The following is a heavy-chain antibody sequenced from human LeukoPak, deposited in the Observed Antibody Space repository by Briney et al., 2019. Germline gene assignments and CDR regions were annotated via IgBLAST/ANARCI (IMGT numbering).Heavy chain of an antibody. CDR2: IYYSGST. Sequence: PSETLSLTCTVSGGSISRYYWIWIRQPPGKGLECIGYIYYSGSTNYNPSLKSRVTISVDTSKNQFSLKLSSVTAADTAVYYCARAPEIHSSVRSHSDGFDIWGQGTMVTVSS. J-gene: IGHJ3*02. CDR1: GGSISRYY. V-gene: IGHV4-59*01. D-gene: IGHD3-22*01. CDR3: ARAPEIHSSVRSHSDGFDI.